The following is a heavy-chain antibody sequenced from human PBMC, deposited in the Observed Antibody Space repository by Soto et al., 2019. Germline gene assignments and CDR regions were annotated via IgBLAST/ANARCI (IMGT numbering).Heavy chain of an antibody. CDR2: IYYSGST. CDR1: GGCISGYY. J-gene: IGHJ6*02. V-gene: IGHV4-59*01. Sequence: SETLSLTGTVSGGCISGYYWSWIRQPPGKGLEWIWYIYYSGSTNYNPSLKSRVTISVDTSKNQFSLKLSSVTAADTAVYYCARTEKGYCYGMDVWGQGTTVPVYS. CDR3: ARTEKGYCYGMDV.